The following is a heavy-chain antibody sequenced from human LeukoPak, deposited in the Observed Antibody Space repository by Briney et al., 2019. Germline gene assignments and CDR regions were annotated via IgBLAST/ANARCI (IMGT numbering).Heavy chain of an antibody. CDR1: GFTFTTYW. Sequence: GGSLRLSCAASGFTFTTYWMSWVRQAPGKGLEWVAKISPDGSEKYYVDSVKGRFTISRDNAKNSLDLQMSSLKADDTAVYYCARGGSSRFDQWGQGTLVTVSS. V-gene: IGHV3-7*04. CDR2: ISPDGSEK. CDR3: ARGGSSRFDQ. D-gene: IGHD6-13*01. J-gene: IGHJ4*02.